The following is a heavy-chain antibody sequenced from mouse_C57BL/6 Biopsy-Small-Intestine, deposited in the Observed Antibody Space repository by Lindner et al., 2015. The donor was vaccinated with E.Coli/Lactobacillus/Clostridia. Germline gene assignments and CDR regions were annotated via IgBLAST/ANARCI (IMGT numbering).Heavy chain of an antibody. CDR1: GYSFTGYY. CDR3: ARSGSNYGFAY. Sequence: VQLQESGPELVKPGASVKISCKASGYSFTGYYMNWVKQSPEKSLEWIGEINPSTGGTTYNQKFKAKATLTVDKSSSTAYMQLKSLTSEDSAVYYCARSGSNYGFAYWGQGTLVTVSA. V-gene: IGHV1-42*01. CDR2: INPSTGGT. J-gene: IGHJ3*01. D-gene: IGHD2-5*01.